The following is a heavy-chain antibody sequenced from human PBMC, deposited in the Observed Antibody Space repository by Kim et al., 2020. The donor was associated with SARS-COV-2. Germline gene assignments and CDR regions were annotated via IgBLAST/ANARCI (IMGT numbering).Heavy chain of an antibody. D-gene: IGHD3-10*01. CDR1: GYTFDTYA. V-gene: IGHV1-3*01. CDR3: AREGSGSYNWFDP. J-gene: IGHJ5*02. CDR2: INGGNGNT. Sequence: ASVKVSCKPSGYTFDTYALYWVRQAPGQRFEWMGWINGGNGNTRYSQSFQGRVTISRDTSATTAYMELSGLTSKDTAVYYCAREGSGSYNWFDPWGQGTLVTVSS.